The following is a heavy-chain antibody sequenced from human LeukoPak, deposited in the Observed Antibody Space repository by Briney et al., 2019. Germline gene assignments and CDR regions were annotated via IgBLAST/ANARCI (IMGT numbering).Heavy chain of an antibody. J-gene: IGHJ5*02. V-gene: IGHV1-2*02. CDR2: INPKNGGT. CDR3: ATKKTPLYCGGDCYSGLGWFDP. Sequence: GTSVKVSCKASGFTFTSSAMQWVRQAPGQGLEWMGWINPKNGGTRFAQKFQGRVTMTRDTSISTAYMELNSLRSDDTAVYYCATKKTPLYCGGDCYSGLGWFDPWGQGTLITVSS. D-gene: IGHD2-21*02. CDR1: GFTFTSSA.